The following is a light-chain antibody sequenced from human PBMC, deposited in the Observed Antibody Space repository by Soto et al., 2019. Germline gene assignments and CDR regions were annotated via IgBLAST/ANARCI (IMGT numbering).Light chain of an antibody. CDR3: QSYDSNLNGLYV. V-gene: IGLV1-40*01. Sequence: QSVLTRPPSVSGAPGQRVTISFTGSSSNIGTKNVHWYQHLPGAAPKVLIYANNNRPSGVPDRFSVSKSGTSASLAITGLQAEDEADYYCQSYDSNLNGLYVFGTGTKVTVL. CDR1: SSNIGTKN. J-gene: IGLJ1*01. CDR2: ANN.